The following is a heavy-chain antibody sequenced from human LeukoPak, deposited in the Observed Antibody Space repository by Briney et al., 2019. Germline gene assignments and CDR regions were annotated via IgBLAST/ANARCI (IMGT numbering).Heavy chain of an antibody. J-gene: IGHJ4*02. V-gene: IGHV4-34*01. Sequence: SETLSLTCAVYVGSFSGYYWSWIRQPPGKGLEWIGEINHSGNTNHNPSLKSRVTMSVDPSKNQFSLKLSSVTAADTAVYYCARHLGSGWYYFDYWGQGTLVTVSS. CDR1: VGSFSGYY. CDR2: INHSGNT. CDR3: ARHLGSGWYYFDY. D-gene: IGHD6-19*01.